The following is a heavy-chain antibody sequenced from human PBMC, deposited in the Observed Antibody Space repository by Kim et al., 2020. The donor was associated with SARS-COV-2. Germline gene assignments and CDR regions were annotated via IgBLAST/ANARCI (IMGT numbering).Heavy chain of an antibody. J-gene: IGHJ6*02. CDR3: ARENDFWSGPVAYYYGMDV. V-gene: IGHV4-4*06. Sequence: SRVTMSVDTSKNQFSLKLSSVTAADTAVYYCARENDFWSGPVAYYYGMDVWGQGTTVTVSS. D-gene: IGHD3-3*01.